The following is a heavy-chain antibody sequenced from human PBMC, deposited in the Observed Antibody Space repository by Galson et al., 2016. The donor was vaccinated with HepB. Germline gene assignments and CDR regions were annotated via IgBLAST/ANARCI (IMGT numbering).Heavy chain of an antibody. Sequence: SLRLSCAASGFTFSGYSMHWVRQAPGKGLEWVAVISHDGRNQYYADSVKGRFTISRDNSKNTLYLQMNTLRAEDTALYYCAKDPNGDYVGAFDDWGQGTMVTVSS. CDR3: AKDPNGDYVGAFDD. D-gene: IGHD4-17*01. CDR2: ISHDGRNQ. J-gene: IGHJ3*01. CDR1: GFTFSGYS. V-gene: IGHV3-30*04.